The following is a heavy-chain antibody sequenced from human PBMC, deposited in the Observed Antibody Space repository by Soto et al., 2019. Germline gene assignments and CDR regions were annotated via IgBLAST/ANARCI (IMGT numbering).Heavy chain of an antibody. CDR3: ARHPDYDILTGFDY. CDR1: GGSISSYY. CDR2: IYYSGST. Sequence: PSETLSLTCTVSGGSISSYYWSWIRQPPGKGLEWIGYIYYSGSTNYNPSLKSRVTISVDTSKNQFSLKLSSVTASVTAVYYCARHPDYDILTGFDYWGQGTLVTVS. J-gene: IGHJ4*02. D-gene: IGHD3-9*01. V-gene: IGHV4-59*08.